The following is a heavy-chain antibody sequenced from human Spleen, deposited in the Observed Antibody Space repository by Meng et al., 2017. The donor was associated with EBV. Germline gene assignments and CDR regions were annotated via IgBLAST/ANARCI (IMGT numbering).Heavy chain of an antibody. Sequence: QVPLHQGGAGLLKPSETLSLTCALYGESFSGHYWTWIRQPPGKGLEWIGEINESGITNYNPSLKSRVTLSIDTSERHFSLNLSSVTAADTAVYYCARQSTYRLLDPWGQGTLVTVSS. CDR2: INESGIT. J-gene: IGHJ5*02. CDR3: ARQSTYRLLDP. V-gene: IGHV4-34*01. D-gene: IGHD3-16*02. CDR1: GESFSGHY.